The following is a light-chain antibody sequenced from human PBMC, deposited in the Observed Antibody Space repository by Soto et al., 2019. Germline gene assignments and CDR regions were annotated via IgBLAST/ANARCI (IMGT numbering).Light chain of an antibody. CDR3: SSHTSGSTRV. J-gene: IGLJ1*01. Sequence: QSVLTHPASVSGSPGQSIAISCTGTFSDVGGYDYVSWYQQHPDKAPKLMIYEVTKRPSGVSNRFSGSKSGNTASLTISGLQPEDEADYYCSSHTSGSTRVFGSGTKVTVL. CDR2: EVT. CDR1: FSDVGGYDY. V-gene: IGLV2-14*01.